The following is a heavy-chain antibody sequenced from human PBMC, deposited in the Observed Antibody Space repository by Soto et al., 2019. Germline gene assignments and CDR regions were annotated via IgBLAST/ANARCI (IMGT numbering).Heavy chain of an antibody. CDR3: TTDRPSRLRKPRV. Sequence: EGQLVESGGGLVKPGGSLKLSCEGSGLTFSDAYMSWVRQAPGKGLEWVGRIKTKTDGGATEYAAPVKGRFNISRDDSKNTLYVEMNSLKNEDTAVYYCTTDRPSRLRKPRVWGQGTLVTVSS. CDR2: IKTKTDGGAT. J-gene: IGHJ4*02. CDR1: GLTFSDAY. V-gene: IGHV3-15*01. D-gene: IGHD4-17*01.